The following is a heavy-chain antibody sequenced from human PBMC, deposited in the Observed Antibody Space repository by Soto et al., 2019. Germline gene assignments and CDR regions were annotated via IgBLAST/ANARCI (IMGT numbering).Heavy chain of an antibody. CDR1: GGSFSGYY. CDR2: INHSGST. Sequence: QVQLQQWGAGLLKPSETLSLTCAVYGGSFSGYYWSWIRQPPGTGLEWIGEINHSGSTNYNPSLKSRVTISVDTSKNQFSLKLSSVTAADTAVYYCARGSAAGTTARYNWFDPWGQGTLVTVSS. CDR3: ARGSAAGTTARYNWFDP. D-gene: IGHD6-13*01. V-gene: IGHV4-34*01. J-gene: IGHJ5*02.